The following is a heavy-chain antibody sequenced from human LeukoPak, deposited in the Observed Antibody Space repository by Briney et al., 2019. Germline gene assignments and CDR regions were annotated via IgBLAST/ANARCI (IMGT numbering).Heavy chain of an antibody. J-gene: IGHJ4*02. CDR3: ARLLGGWYARSTTVVPIDY. CDR2: INHSGST. V-gene: IGHV4-34*01. Sequence: SETLSLTCAVYGGSFSGYYWSWIRQPPGKGLEWIGEINHSGSTNYNPSLKSRVTISVDTSKNQFSLKLSSVTAADTAVYYCARLLGGWYARSTTVVPIDYWGQGTLVTVSS. CDR1: GGSFSGYY. D-gene: IGHD4-23*01.